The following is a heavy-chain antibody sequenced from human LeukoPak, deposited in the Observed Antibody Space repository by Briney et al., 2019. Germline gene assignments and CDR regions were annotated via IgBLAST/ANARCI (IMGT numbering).Heavy chain of an antibody. D-gene: IGHD3-9*01. J-gene: IGHJ4*02. CDR1: GGTFSSYA. CDR3: ARSSDILTGYWTFDY. Sequence: ASVKVSCKASGGTFSSYAISWVRQAPAQGLEWMGGIIPIFGTANYAQKFQGRVTITADKSTSTAYMELSSLRSEDTAVYYCARSSDILTGYWTFDYWGQGTLVTVSS. CDR2: IIPIFGTA. V-gene: IGHV1-69*06.